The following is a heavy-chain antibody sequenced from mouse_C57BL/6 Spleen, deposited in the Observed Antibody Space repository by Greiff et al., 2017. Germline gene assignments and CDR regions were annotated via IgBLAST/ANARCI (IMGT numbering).Heavy chain of an antibody. CDR1: GYTFTSYW. CDR2: IDPSDSET. J-gene: IGHJ2*01. D-gene: IGHD2-1*01. Sequence: QVQLKQPGAELVRPGSSVKLSCKASGYTFTSYWMHWVKQRPIQGLEWIGNIDPSDSETHYNQKFKDKATLTVDKSSSTAYMQLSSLTSEDSAVYYCARFPYGNSFDYWGQGTTLTVSS. V-gene: IGHV1-52*01. CDR3: ARFPYGNSFDY.